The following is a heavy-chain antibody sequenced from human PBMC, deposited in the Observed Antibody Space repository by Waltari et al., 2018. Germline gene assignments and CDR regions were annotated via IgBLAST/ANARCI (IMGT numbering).Heavy chain of an antibody. CDR2: NNPSGGST. D-gene: IGHD6-19*01. Sequence: QVQLVQSGAEVKKPGASVKVSCKAYGYTFTSYYMHWVRQAPGQGLEWMGINNPSGGSTSYAQKFQGRVTMTRDTSTSTVYMELSSLRSEDTAVYYCARDDSSGLGDYWGQGTLVTVSS. V-gene: IGHV1-46*01. CDR3: ARDDSSGLGDY. CDR1: GYTFTSYY. J-gene: IGHJ4*02.